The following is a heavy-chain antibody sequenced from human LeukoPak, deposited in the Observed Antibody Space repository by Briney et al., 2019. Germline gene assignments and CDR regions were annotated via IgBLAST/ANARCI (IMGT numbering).Heavy chain of an antibody. CDR1: GYTFTGYY. CDR3: ARDLIVGATLSGDY. V-gene: IGHV1-2*02. D-gene: IGHD1-26*01. J-gene: IGHJ4*02. Sequence: GASVKVSCKASGYTFTGYYMHWVRQAPGQGLEWMGWINPNSGGTNYAQKFQGRVTMTRDTSISTAYMELSRLRSDDTAVYYCARDLIVGATLSGDYWGQGTLVTVSS. CDR2: INPNSGGT.